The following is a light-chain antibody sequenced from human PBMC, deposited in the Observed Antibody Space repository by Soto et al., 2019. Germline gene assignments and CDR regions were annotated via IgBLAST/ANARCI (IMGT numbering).Light chain of an antibody. CDR1: LGIYNY. CDR2: EVN. J-gene: IGLJ2*01. V-gene: IGLV2-14*01. Sequence: QSAVTQPPSVSGSPGQSITISCTGGLGIYNYVSWYQQHPGKVPKLLIYEVNNRPSGISDRFSGSKSGDTASLTISGLQAEDAADYYCSSYTLTTTLFGGGTKVTVL. CDR3: SSYTLTTTL.